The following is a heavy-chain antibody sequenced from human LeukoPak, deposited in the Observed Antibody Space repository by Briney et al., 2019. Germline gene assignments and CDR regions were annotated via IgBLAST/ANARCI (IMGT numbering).Heavy chain of an antibody. Sequence: EASVKVSCKASGYTSTSYGISWVRQAPGQGLEWMGWISAYNGKTDYTQKFQDRVTMTTDTSTNTAYMDRRSLRSDDTAVYYCARERGDGYNLKLIEDYWGQGTLVTVSS. D-gene: IGHD5-24*01. CDR3: ARERGDGYNLKLIEDY. CDR1: GYTSTSYG. V-gene: IGHV1-18*01. CDR2: ISAYNGKT. J-gene: IGHJ4*02.